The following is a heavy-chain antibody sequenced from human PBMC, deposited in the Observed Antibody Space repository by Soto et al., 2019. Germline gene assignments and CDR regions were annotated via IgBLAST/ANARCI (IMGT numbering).Heavy chain of an antibody. CDR3: SRDDSDWFFN. CDR2: ISSSSSYI. D-gene: IGHD3-9*01. Sequence: GRSLRLSCAASGFTFSTYSMNWVRQAPGKGLEWVSSISSSSSYIYYADSVKGRFTISRDNAKNSLYLQMNSLRAEDTAVYYCSRDDSDWFFNWGRGTLVTVSS. CDR1: GFTFSTYS. J-gene: IGHJ4*02. V-gene: IGHV3-21*04.